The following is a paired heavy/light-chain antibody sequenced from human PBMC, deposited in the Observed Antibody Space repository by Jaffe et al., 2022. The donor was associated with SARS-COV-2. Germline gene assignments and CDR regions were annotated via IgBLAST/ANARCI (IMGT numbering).Light chain of an antibody. CDR1: QGISSY. CDR3: QQFKT. CDR2: AAS. Sequence: DIQLTQSPSFLSASVGDRVTITCRASQGISSYLAWYQQKPGKAPKLLIYAASTLRSGVPSRFSGSGSGTEFTLTISSLQPEDFATYYCQQFKTFGGGTKVEIK. J-gene: IGKJ4*01. V-gene: IGKV1-9*01.
Heavy chain of an antibody. CDR1: GFTFSTYW. Sequence: EVQLAESGGGLVQPGGSLRLSCAASGFTFSTYWMSWVRQAPGKGLEWVANIKQDGSEKYYVDSVKGRLTISRDNAKNSLYLQMNSLRAEDTAVYYCAREGTTMIRGVTTFDYWGQGTLVTVSS. D-gene: IGHD3-10*01. CDR2: IKQDGSEK. V-gene: IGHV3-7*03. J-gene: IGHJ4*02. CDR3: AREGTTMIRGVTTFDY.